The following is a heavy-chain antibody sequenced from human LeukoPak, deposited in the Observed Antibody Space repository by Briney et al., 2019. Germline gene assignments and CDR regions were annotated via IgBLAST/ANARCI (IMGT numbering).Heavy chain of an antibody. D-gene: IGHD3-10*01. Sequence: SETLSLTCTVSGGSISSYYWSWIRQPAGKGLEWIGRIYTSGSTNYNPSLKSRVTMSVDTSKNQFSLKLSSVTAVDTAVYYCARGNVLLWFGELLYYFDYWGQGTLVTVSS. V-gene: IGHV4-4*07. CDR3: ARGNVLLWFGELLYYFDY. J-gene: IGHJ4*02. CDR1: GGSISSYY. CDR2: IYTSGST.